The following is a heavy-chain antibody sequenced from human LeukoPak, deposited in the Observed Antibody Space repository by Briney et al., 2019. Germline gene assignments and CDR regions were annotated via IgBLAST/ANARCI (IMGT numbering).Heavy chain of an antibody. CDR2: IYPRDGST. J-gene: IGHJ4*02. CDR3: ARGQEGFDY. Sequence: ASVKVSCKASGYTFTNNYLHWVRQAPGQGLEWMGMIYPRDGSTSYAQNFQGRVTVTRDTSTTTVHMELRGLRSEDTAVYYCARGQEGFDYWGQGTVVTVSS. V-gene: IGHV1-46*01. CDR1: GYTFTNNY.